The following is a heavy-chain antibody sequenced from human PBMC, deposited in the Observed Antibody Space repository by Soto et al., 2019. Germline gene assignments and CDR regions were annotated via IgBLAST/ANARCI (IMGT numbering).Heavy chain of an antibody. D-gene: IGHD2-2*02. CDR2: ISGSGGST. CDR1: GFTFSSYA. Sequence: GGSLRLSCAASGFTFSSYAMSWVRQAPGKGLEWVSAISGSGGSTYYADSVKGRFTISRDNSKNTLYLQMNSLRAEDTAVYYCAKRGYCSSTSCYTGFGYYYGMDVWGQGTTVTVSS. CDR3: AKRGYCSSTSCYTGFGYYYGMDV. V-gene: IGHV3-23*01. J-gene: IGHJ6*02.